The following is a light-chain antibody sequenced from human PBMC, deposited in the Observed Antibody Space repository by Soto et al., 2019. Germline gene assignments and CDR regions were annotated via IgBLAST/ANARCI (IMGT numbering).Light chain of an antibody. CDR1: QSISSSY. Sequence: EITLTQSPHTLSLSPGERASLSCRTSQSISSSYFAWYQQKPGQSPRLLVYAASIRAPGTPDRFSGSGSGTDFTLTISRVEPADSAVYFCQHYDGALTFGGGTRVEIK. CDR2: AAS. CDR3: QHYDGALT. J-gene: IGKJ4*01. V-gene: IGKV3-20*01.